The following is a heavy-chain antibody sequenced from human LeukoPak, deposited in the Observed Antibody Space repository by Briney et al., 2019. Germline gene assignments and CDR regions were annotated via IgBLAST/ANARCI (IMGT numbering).Heavy chain of an antibody. CDR1: GGTFSSYA. CDR3: ARDRYSSSWGTATYFDY. CDR2: IIPIFGTA. V-gene: IGHV1-69*01. J-gene: IGHJ4*02. Sequence: SVKVSCKASGGTFSSYAISWVRQAPGQGLEWMGGIIPIFGTANYAQKFQGRVTITADESTSTAYMELSSLRSEDTAVYYCARDRYSSSWGTATYFDYWGQGTLVTVSS. D-gene: IGHD6-13*01.